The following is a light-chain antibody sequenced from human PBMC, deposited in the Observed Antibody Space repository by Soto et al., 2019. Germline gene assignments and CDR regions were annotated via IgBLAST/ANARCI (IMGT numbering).Light chain of an antibody. V-gene: IGLV8-61*01. J-gene: IGLJ3*02. CDR3: VLYLGNGIWV. Sequence: QTVVTQEPSFSVSPGGTVTLTCGLSSGSVSTSNYPSWYQQTPDQAPRSLIYSTNTRSSGVPDRFSGSILGNRAALTITGAQADDESDFYCVLYLGNGIWVFGGGTKLTVL. CDR1: SGSVSTSNY. CDR2: STN.